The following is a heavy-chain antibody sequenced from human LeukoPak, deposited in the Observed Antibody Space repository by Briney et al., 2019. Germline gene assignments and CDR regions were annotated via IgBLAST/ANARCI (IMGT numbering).Heavy chain of an antibody. D-gene: IGHD3-22*01. J-gene: IGHJ4*02. Sequence: SETLSLTCTVSGVSIGSAGYFWTWIRQHPGKGLEWIGYISYSGSISYNPALESRVAISLDTSKNQFSLKLSSVTAADTAMYYCVSRPYNRRNSYYGVFDYWGQGALVTVSS. V-gene: IGHV4-31*03. CDR2: ISYSGSI. CDR1: GVSIGSAGYF. CDR3: VSRPYNRRNSYYGVFDY.